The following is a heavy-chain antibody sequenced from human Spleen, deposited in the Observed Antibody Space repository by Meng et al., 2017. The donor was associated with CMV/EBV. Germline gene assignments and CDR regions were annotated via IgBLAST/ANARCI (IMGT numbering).Heavy chain of an antibody. D-gene: IGHD4-23*01. J-gene: IGHJ4*02. CDR2: IVVASGNT. CDR1: GFTFSSSA. Sequence: VKVSCKASGFTFSSSAVQWVRQARGQRLEWIGWIVVASGNTNYAQKFQERVTITRDMSTSTTYMELSSLRSEDTAVYYCAADPLVTTVVTRFDYWGQGTLVTVSS. V-gene: IGHV1-58*01. CDR3: AADPLVTTVVTRFDY.